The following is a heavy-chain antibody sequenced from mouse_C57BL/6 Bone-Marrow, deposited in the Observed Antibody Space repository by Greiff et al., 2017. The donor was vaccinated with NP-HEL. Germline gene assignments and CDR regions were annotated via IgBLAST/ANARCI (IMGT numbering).Heavy chain of an antibody. CDR2: IHPNSGST. D-gene: IGHD1-1*01. CDR1: GYTFTSYW. CDR3: ARWRVITTESYYFDY. J-gene: IGHJ2*01. V-gene: IGHV1-64*01. Sequence: QVQLQQPGAELVKPGASVKLSCKASGYTFTSYWMHWVKQRPGQGLEWIGMIHPNSGSTNYNEKFKSKATLTVDKSSSTAYMQLSSLTSEDSAVYYCARWRVITTESYYFDYWGQGTTLTVSS.